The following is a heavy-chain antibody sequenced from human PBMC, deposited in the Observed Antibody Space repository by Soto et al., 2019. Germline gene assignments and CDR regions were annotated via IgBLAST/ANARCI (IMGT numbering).Heavy chain of an antibody. V-gene: IGHV1-8*01. CDR1: GYSFTSLD. CDR3: ARGVRAGLAY. CDR2: MQPSTGRT. D-gene: IGHD2-21*01. J-gene: IGHJ4*02. Sequence: SVQVSCKASGYSFTSLDINWVRQTAGQGLEWMGWMQPSTGRTGYAQKFQGRVTMTRDTSINTAYMELTTLTSDDTAFYYCARGVRAGLAYRGKGTLVTVSA.